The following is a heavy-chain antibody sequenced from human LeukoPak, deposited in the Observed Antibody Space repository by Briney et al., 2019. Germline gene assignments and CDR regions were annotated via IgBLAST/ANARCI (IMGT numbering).Heavy chain of an antibody. J-gene: IGHJ4*02. CDR2: IYYSGST. Sequence: SETLSLTCTVSGGSISSSSYYWGWLRQPPGKGLEWIGSIYYSGSTYYNPSLKSRVTISVDTSKNQFSLKLSSVTAADTAVYYCARQSSSWWGDYWGQGTLVTVSS. V-gene: IGHV4-39*01. CDR3: ARQSSSWWGDY. CDR1: GGSISSSSYY. D-gene: IGHD6-13*01.